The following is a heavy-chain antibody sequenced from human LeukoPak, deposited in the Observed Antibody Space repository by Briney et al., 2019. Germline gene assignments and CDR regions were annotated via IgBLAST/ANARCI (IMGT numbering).Heavy chain of an antibody. Sequence: SETLSLTCTVSGGSISSYYWSWIRQPPGKGLEWIGYIYYSGSTNYHPSPKSRVTISVDTSKNQFSLKLSSVTAADTAVYFCARGPPPYSGSYWYFDLWGRGTLVTVSS. CDR3: ARGPPPYSGSYWYFDL. D-gene: IGHD1-26*01. CDR2: IYYSGST. V-gene: IGHV4-59*01. J-gene: IGHJ2*01. CDR1: GGSISSYY.